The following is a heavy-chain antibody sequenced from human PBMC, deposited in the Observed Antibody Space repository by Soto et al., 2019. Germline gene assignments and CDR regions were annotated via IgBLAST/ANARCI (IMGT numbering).Heavy chain of an antibody. CDR3: ARDGPLTVTTSLAKKQNFDY. D-gene: IGHD4-17*01. CDR1: GFTFSSYA. Sequence: GGSLRLSCAASGFTFSSYAMHWVRQAPGKGLEWVAVISYDGSNKYYADSVKGRFTISRDNSKNTLYLQMNSLRAEDTAVYYCARDGPLTVTTSLAKKQNFDYWGQGTLVTVSS. CDR2: ISYDGSNK. J-gene: IGHJ4*02. V-gene: IGHV3-30-3*01.